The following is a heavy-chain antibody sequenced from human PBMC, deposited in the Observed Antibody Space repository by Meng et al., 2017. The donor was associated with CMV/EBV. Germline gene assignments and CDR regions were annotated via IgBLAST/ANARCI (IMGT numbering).Heavy chain of an antibody. D-gene: IGHD2-2*01. Sequence: GGSLRLSCAASGFTFSSYEMNWVRQVPGKGLEWVSYISSSGSTIDYADSVKGRFTISRDNAKSSLYLQMNSLRAEDTAVYYCARGEVVVVPPGGYYGMDVWGQGTTVTVSS. V-gene: IGHV3-48*03. CDR2: ISSSGSTI. CDR1: GFTFSSYE. CDR3: ARGEVVVVPPGGYYGMDV. J-gene: IGHJ6*02.